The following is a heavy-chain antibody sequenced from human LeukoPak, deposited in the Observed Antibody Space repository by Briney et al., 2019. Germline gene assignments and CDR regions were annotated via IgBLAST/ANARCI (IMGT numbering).Heavy chain of an antibody. D-gene: IGHD5-18*01. V-gene: IGHV4-30-4*08. CDR3: AREGYLRKNWFDP. CDR1: GGSISSGDYY. Sequence: SETLSLTCTVSGGSISSGDYYWSWIRQPPGKGLEWIGYIYYSGSTYYNPSPKSRVTISVDTSKNQFSLKLSSVTAADTAAYYCAREGYLRKNWFDPWGQGTLVTVSS. J-gene: IGHJ5*02. CDR2: IYYSGST.